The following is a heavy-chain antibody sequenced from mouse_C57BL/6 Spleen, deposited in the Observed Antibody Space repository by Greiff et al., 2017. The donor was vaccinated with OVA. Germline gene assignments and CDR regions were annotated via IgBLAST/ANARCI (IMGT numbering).Heavy chain of an antibody. J-gene: IGHJ1*03. CDR2: IRSKSNNYAT. CDR1: GFSFNTYA. Sequence: EVKLVESGGGLVQPKGSLKLSCAASGFSFNTYAMNWVRQAPGKGLEWVARIRSKSNNYATYYADSVKDRFTISRDDSESMLYLQMNNLKTEDTAMYYCVRQSWDVYWYFDVWGTGTTVTVSS. V-gene: IGHV10-1*01. CDR3: VRQSWDVYWYFDV. D-gene: IGHD4-1*01.